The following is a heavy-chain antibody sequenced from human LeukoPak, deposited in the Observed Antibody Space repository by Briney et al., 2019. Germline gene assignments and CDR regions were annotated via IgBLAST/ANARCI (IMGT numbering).Heavy chain of an antibody. J-gene: IGHJ6*03. V-gene: IGHV3-7*03. Sequence: GGSLRLSCAASGFTFSSYWMSWVRQAPGKGLEWVANIKPDGSEKYYVDSVKGQFTISRDNTKNSLYLQMNSLRAEDTAVYYCAKQGGAPYYYYYMDVWGKGTTVTISS. CDR1: GFTFSSYW. CDR2: IKPDGSEK. CDR3: AKQGGAPYYYYYMDV. D-gene: IGHD1-26*01.